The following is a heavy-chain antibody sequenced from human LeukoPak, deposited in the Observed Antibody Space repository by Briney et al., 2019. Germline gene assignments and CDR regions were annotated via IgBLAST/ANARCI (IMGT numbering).Heavy chain of an antibody. V-gene: IGHV1-18*01. Sequence: APVKVSCKGSGYPFTRYGISWVRQAPGQGLEWMGWINPDNGNTKYAQKFQGRVTMTTDTSTSTAHMELRSLRSDDTAVYYCATYYCSTTSCYPYFFDYWGQGTLVTVSS. CDR1: GYPFTRYG. D-gene: IGHD2-2*01. CDR3: ATYYCSTTSCYPYFFDY. J-gene: IGHJ4*02. CDR2: INPDNGNT.